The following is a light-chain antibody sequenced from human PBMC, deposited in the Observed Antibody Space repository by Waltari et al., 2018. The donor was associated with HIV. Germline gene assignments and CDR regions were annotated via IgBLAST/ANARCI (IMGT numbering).Light chain of an antibody. CDR3: QQSYGSPFT. CDR2: AAS. Sequence: DVRVIQTPSSLSATVGDRVTITCRASQSISSYLTWYQQKPGTAPKLLMSAASSLQSGVPSRFSGNGSGTDFTLTISSLQPEDFATYYCQQSYGSPFTFGPGSKLHIK. J-gene: IGKJ3*01. CDR1: QSISSY. V-gene: IGKV1-39*01.